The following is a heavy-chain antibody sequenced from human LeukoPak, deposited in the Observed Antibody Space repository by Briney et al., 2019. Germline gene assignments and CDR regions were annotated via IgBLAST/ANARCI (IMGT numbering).Heavy chain of an antibody. CDR2: INHSGST. CDR3: ARARMQFDP. J-gene: IGHJ5*02. Sequence: PSETLSLTCAVYGGAFSGYYWSWIPQPPGKGLEWIGEINHSGSTNYNPSLKSRVTISVDTSKNQFSLKLSSVTAADTAVYYCARARMQFDPWGQGTLVTVSS. CDR1: GGAFSGYY. D-gene: IGHD2-15*01. V-gene: IGHV4-34*01.